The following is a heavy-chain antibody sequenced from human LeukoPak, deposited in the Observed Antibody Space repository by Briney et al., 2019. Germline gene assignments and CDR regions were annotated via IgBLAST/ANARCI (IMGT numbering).Heavy chain of an antibody. CDR2: ISSSSSYI. CDR3: ARKPGGTTAHYFDY. V-gene: IGHV3-21*01. J-gene: IGHJ4*02. CDR1: GFTFSSYS. D-gene: IGHD4-17*01. Sequence: GGSLRLSCAASGFTFSSYSMNWVRQAPGKGLEWVSSISSSSSYIYYADSVKGRFTISRDNAKNSLYLQMNSLRAEDTAVYYCARKPGGTTAHYFDYWGQGTLVTVSS.